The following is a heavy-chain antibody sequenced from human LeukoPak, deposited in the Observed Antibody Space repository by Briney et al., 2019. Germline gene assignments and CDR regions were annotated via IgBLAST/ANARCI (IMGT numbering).Heavy chain of an antibody. D-gene: IGHD6-13*01. CDR1: GFTFSGSA. CDR2: IRSKANSYAT. Sequence: GGSLRLSFAASGFTFSGSAMHWVRQASGKGLEWVGRIRSKANSYATAYAASVKGRFTISRDDSKNTAYLQMNSLKTEDTAVYYCTRHPPYSSSWYWFDPWGQGTLVTVSS. CDR3: TRHPPYSSSWYWFDP. J-gene: IGHJ5*02. V-gene: IGHV3-73*01.